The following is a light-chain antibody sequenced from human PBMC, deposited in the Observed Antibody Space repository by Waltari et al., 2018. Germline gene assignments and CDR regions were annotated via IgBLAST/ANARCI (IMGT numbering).Light chain of an antibody. CDR1: QSVTSD. CDR3: QQYNNWPLT. CDR2: GAS. Sequence: EIVMTQSPATLSVSPGERATLSCRASQSVTSDLVWYQQRPGQAPRLLIYGASTRATSVPARFSGSGSGTEFTLTISSLQSEDFAVYYCQQYNNWPLTFGGGTKVEIK. V-gene: IGKV3-15*01. J-gene: IGKJ4*01.